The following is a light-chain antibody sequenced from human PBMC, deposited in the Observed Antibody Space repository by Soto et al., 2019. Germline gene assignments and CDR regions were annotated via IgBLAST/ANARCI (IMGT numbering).Light chain of an antibody. CDR2: GAS. CDR1: QSVTSSY. J-gene: IGKJ2*01. V-gene: IGKV3-20*01. CDR3: HQYGTLYT. Sequence: EIVLTQSPGTLSLSPGERATLSCRASQSVTSSYLAWYQQKPGQAPRLLIYGASSRATGIPDRFSGSGSGTDFTLTISRLEPEDFAVYYCHQYGTLYTFGKGTKLEIK.